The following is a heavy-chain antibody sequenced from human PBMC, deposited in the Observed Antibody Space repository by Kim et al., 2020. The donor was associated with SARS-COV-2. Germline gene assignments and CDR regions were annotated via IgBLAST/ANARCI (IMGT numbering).Heavy chain of an antibody. V-gene: IGHV4-59*13. D-gene: IGHD6-13*01. J-gene: IGHJ5*02. CDR1: GGSISSYY. CDR2: IYYSGNT. CDR3: ARDSSSWSGWFDP. Sequence: SETLSLTCTVSGGSISSYYWSWIRQPPGKGLEWIGYIYYSGNTNYHPSLKSRVTISVDTSKNQFSLKLSSVTAADTAVYYCARDSSSWSGWFDPWGQGTLVTVSS.